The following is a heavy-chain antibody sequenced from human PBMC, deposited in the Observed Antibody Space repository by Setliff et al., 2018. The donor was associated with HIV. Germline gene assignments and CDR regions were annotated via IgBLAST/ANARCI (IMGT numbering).Heavy chain of an antibody. J-gene: IGHJ4*02. Sequence: SETLSLTCTVSGDTDFYWNWVRQPPGKGLAWIGYIHASGKTNYNPSLKSRVIISLDTSKMQFSLHLTSVTAADTAVYYCVTLDPSGGNFLAYWGQGTLVTVSS. D-gene: IGHD2-21*02. CDR2: IHASGKT. V-gene: IGHV4-4*09. CDR1: GDTDFY. CDR3: VTLDPSGGNFLAY.